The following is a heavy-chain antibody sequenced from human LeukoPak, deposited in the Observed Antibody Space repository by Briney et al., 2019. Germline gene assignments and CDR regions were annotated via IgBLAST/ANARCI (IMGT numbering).Heavy chain of an antibody. D-gene: IGHD4-17*01. CDR3: ARSLVRSYYYGMDV. V-gene: IGHV3-11*01. CDR2: ISSSGSTI. J-gene: IGHJ6*02. CDR1: GLTFSDYY. Sequence: GGSLRLSCAASGLTFSDYYMSWIRQAPGKGLEWVSYISSSGSTIYYADSVKGRFTISRDNAKNSLYLQMNSLRAEDTAVYYCARSLVRSYYYGMDVWGQGTTVTVSS.